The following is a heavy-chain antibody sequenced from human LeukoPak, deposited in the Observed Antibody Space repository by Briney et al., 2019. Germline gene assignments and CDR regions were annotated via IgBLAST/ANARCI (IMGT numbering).Heavy chain of an antibody. D-gene: IGHD3-16*01. V-gene: IGHV4-39*01. CDR1: GDSVSSTRYY. J-gene: IGHJ5*02. CDR2: IYYSGTT. CDR3: ARYSYGGEDWFDP. Sequence: SETLSLTCTVSGDSVSSTRYYWGWIRQPPGTGLEWIGSIYYSGTTYYNPSLKSRVTILLDMSKNQFSLRLTSVTAADTAVYYCARYSYGGEDWFDPWGQGALVTVSP.